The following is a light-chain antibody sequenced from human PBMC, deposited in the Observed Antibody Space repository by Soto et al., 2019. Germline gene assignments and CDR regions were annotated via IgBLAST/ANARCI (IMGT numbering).Light chain of an antibody. J-gene: IGKJ1*01. V-gene: IGKV1-5*01. CDR3: QQCDSYSA. CDR2: HAS. CDR1: HSISSW. Sequence: TKSXSTLPAXVGXRXXXTCRASHSISSWLAWYQQKPVTAPNLLIYHASTLESGVPSRFGGSGSGTELTLPLSSRQRADFASFYWQQCDSYSAFGQGTKLDIK.